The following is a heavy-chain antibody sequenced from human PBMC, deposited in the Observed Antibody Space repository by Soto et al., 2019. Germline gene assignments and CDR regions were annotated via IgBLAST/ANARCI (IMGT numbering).Heavy chain of an antibody. CDR2: ISGSGGST. V-gene: IGHV3-23*01. CDR3: AKDHRYYDSSGPFDY. J-gene: IGHJ4*02. D-gene: IGHD3-22*01. CDR1: GFTFSSYS. Sequence: PGGSLRLSCAASGFTFSSYSMNWVRQAPGKGLEWVSAISGSGGSTYYADSVKGRFTISRDNSKNTLYLQMNSLRAEDTAVYYCAKDHRYYDSSGPFDYWGQGTLVTVSS.